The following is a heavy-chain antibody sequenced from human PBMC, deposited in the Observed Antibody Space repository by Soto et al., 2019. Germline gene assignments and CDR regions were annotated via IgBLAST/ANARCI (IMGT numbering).Heavy chain of an antibody. CDR3: ARSGITLFGVVSIPPHYYSGLDV. CDR1: GGTFNTYA. J-gene: IGHJ6*02. D-gene: IGHD3-3*01. CDR2: IIPIFGIG. V-gene: IGHV1-69*01. Sequence: QVQLVQSGAEVKQPGSSVKVSCKASGGTFNTYAISWVRQAPGQGLEWMGGIIPIFGIGNDAQKFQGRVTITADESTGTAYMELSRLRSGDTGVYYCARSGITLFGVVSIPPHYYSGLDVWGQGTTVIVSS.